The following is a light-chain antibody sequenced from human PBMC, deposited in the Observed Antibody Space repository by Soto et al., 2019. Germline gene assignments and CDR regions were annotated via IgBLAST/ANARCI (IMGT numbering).Light chain of an antibody. CDR1: QSVSSSY. J-gene: IGKJ2*01. CDR3: QQDYNLPRGT. CDR2: GAS. Sequence: EIVMTQSPATLSLSPGERATLSCRASQSVSSSYLSWYQQKPGQAPRLLIYGASTRATGIPARFSGSGSWTDLTLTTSSLQPEDFAVYYCQQDYNLPRGTFGQGTKLEIK. V-gene: IGKV3D-7*01.